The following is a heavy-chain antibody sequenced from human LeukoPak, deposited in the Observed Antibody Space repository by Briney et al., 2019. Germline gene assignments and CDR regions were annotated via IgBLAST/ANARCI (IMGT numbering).Heavy chain of an antibody. Sequence: SETLSLTCTVSGGSISSYYWSWIRQPPGKGLEWIGYIYYSGSTNYNPSLKSRVTISVDTSKNQFSLKLSSVTAADTAVYYCARVSQRYSNAFDIWGQGTMVTVSS. CDR3: ARVSQRYSNAFDI. J-gene: IGHJ3*02. V-gene: IGHV4-59*12. D-gene: IGHD3-9*01. CDR2: IYYSGST. CDR1: GGSISSYY.